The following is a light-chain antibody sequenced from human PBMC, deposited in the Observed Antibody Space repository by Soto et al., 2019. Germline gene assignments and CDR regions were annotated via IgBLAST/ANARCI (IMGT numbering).Light chain of an antibody. CDR3: CSSAGSNSYL. J-gene: IGLJ1*01. Sequence: QSPPPKPACLSGSPGQSSTISCTGTGNDVGSYDLVSWYQQHPGKAPKLIIYEGTKRPSGLSNRFSGSKSGNTASLTISGLQAEDEADYYCCSSAGSNSYLFGTGTKVTVL. CDR2: EGT. CDR1: GNDVGSYDL. V-gene: IGLV2-23*01.